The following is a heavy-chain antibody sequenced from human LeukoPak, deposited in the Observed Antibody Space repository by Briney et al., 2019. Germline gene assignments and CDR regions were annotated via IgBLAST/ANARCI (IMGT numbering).Heavy chain of an antibody. V-gene: IGHV4-31*03. CDR3: ARGGDEFDY. J-gene: IGHJ4*02. D-gene: IGHD3-10*01. CDR1: GGSISSRGYY. Sequence: SETLSLTCTVSGGSISSRGYYGSWIRQHPGKGLEWIGYIYYSGSTYYDPSLKSRVTISVDTSKNQFSLKLSSVTAADTAVYYCARGGDEFDYWGQGTLVTVSS. CDR2: IYYSGST.